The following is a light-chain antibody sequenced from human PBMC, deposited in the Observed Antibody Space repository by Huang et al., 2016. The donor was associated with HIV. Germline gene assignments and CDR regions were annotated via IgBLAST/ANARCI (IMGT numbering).Light chain of an antibody. CDR1: QAISSG. CDR3: QQANSFPLT. V-gene: IGKV1-12*01. Sequence: DIQMTQSPPSVSASVGDRVTITCRAGQAISSGLAWYQQRPGETPQLLSFAEYNMQGGGPPRFGGSGSATDFTLTISSLQPEDFATYYCQQANSFPLTFGGGTKVEIK. CDR2: AEY. J-gene: IGKJ4*01.